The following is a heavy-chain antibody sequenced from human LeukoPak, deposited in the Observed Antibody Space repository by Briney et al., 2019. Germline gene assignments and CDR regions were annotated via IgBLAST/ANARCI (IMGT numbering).Heavy chain of an antibody. Sequence: GASVKVSCKASGYTFTSYYMRWVRQAPGQGLEWMGIINPSGGSTSYAQKFQGRVTMTRDTSTSTVYMELSSLRSEDTAVYYCARGGSSSSDRPRAEYFQHWGQGTLVTVSS. V-gene: IGHV1-46*01. CDR2: INPSGGST. CDR3: ARGGSSSSDRPRAEYFQH. CDR1: GYTFTSYY. J-gene: IGHJ1*01. D-gene: IGHD6-13*01.